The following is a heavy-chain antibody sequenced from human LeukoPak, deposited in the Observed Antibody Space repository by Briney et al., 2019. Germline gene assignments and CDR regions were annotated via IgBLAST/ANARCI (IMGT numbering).Heavy chain of an antibody. V-gene: IGHV4-39*07. CDR2: IYYSGST. J-gene: IGHJ3*02. CDR1: GGSISSSSYY. D-gene: IGHD3-3*01. CDR3: ARASFGVVIRAFDI. Sequence: SETLSLTCTVSGGSISSSSYYWGWIRQPPGKGLEWIGSIYYSGSTYYNPSLKSRVTISVDTSKNQFSLKLSSVTAADTAVYYCARASFGVVIRAFDIWGQGTMVTVSS.